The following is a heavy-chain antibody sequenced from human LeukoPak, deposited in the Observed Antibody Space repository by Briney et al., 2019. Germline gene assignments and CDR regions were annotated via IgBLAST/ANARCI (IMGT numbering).Heavy chain of an antibody. CDR2: IYPGDSDT. CDR1: AYSFTSSW. D-gene: IGHD6-19*01. V-gene: IGHV5-51*01. Sequence: GESLKISCKGSAYSFTSSWIGWVRQMPGKGLEWMGIIYPGDSDTRYSPSLQGQVTISADKPINTAYLQWSSLKASDSAMYYCARHGTPLAVTGSDPWGQGTLVTVSS. J-gene: IGHJ5*02. CDR3: ARHGTPLAVTGSDP.